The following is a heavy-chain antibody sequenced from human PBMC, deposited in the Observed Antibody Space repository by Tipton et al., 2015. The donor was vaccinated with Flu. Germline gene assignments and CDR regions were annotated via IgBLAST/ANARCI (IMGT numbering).Heavy chain of an antibody. J-gene: IGHJ4*02. V-gene: IGHV3-7*01. D-gene: IGHD6-13*01. CDR2: IKPDGSEK. Sequence: SLRLSCAATGFTFSKYWMRWVRQAPGKGLEWVASIKPDGSEKYYMNSVKGRFTISRDYAKNSLYLQMNSLRGDDTAVYYCARDSSWFTADSWGQGTLVTGSS. CDR3: ARDSSWFTADS. CDR1: GFTFSKYW.